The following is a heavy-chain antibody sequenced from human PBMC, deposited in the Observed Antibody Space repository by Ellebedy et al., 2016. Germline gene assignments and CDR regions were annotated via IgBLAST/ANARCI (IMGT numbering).Heavy chain of an antibody. Sequence: GGSLRLXXAASGFTFSSYAMHWVRQAPGKGLEWVAVISYDGSNKYYADSVKGRFTISRDNSKNTLYLQMNSLRAEDTAVYYCARESPKTYCSGGSCYPGHYYYGMDVWGQGTTVTVSS. D-gene: IGHD2-15*01. CDR3: ARESPKTYCSGGSCYPGHYYYGMDV. CDR2: ISYDGSNK. CDR1: GFTFSSYA. V-gene: IGHV3-30*04. J-gene: IGHJ6*02.